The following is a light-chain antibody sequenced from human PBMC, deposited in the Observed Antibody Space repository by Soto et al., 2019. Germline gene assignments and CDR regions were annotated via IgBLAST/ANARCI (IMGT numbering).Light chain of an antibody. Sequence: DLQMTQSPSTLSASVGDRVTITCRASQSINIWLAWYQQKPGKAPNLLIYKASSLESGVPSRFSGSGSGTEFTLTISSLQPDDFATYYCQQYNSYPITFGQGTRLEIK. V-gene: IGKV1-5*03. J-gene: IGKJ5*01. CDR2: KAS. CDR1: QSINIW. CDR3: QQYNSYPIT.